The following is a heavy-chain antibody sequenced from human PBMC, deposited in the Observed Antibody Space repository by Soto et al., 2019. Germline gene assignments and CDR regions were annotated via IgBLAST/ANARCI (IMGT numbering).Heavy chain of an antibody. CDR2: IYYSGIT. CDR3: ARRHNMGRSTFDI. J-gene: IGHJ3*02. V-gene: IGHV4-59*11. Sequence: SETLSLTCSVCGGSIFSHDWGWIRQPPGKGLEYIGYIYYSGITNYNPSLKSRVSISVDMPKNQFSLKLTSVTAADTAVYYCARRHNMGRSTFDICGQGT. D-gene: IGHD3-10*01. CDR1: GGSIFSHD.